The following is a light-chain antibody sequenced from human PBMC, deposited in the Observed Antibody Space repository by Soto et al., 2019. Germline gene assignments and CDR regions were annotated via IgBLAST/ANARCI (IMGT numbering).Light chain of an antibody. CDR1: SSDVGGYNY. CDR2: DVT. J-gene: IGLJ2*01. CDR3: SSYAANNNLV. V-gene: IGLV2-8*01. Sequence: QSVLTQPPSASGSPGQSVTISCTGTSSDVGGYNYVSWYQQHPGKAPKLMIYDVTKRPSGVPDRFSGSKSGNTASLTVSGLQAEDEADYYCSSYAANNNLVFGGGTKLTVL.